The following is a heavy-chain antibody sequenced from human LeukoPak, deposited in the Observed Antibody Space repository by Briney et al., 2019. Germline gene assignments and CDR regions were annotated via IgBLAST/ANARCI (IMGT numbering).Heavy chain of an antibody. D-gene: IGHD4-17*01. Sequence: GGSLRLSCAASGFTFSSYGTHWVRQAPGKGLGWVAFIRYDGSNKYYADSVKGRFTISRDNAKNTLYLQMNSLRAEDTAVYYCARDFCHGGYGDYLAFRYSGQGTLVTVSS. CDR1: GFTFSSYG. J-gene: IGHJ4*02. CDR2: IRYDGSNK. V-gene: IGHV3-30*02. CDR3: ARDFCHGGYGDYLAFRY.